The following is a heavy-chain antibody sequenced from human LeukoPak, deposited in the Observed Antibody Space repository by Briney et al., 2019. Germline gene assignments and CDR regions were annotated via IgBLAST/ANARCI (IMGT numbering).Heavy chain of an antibody. J-gene: IGHJ4*02. CDR1: GFTVSSNY. Sequence: GGSLRLSCAASGFTVSSNYMSWVRQAPGKGLEWVSVIYSGDSTYYADSVKGRFTISRDNSKNTLYLQMNSLRAEDTAVYYCARGLLFGELFSYWGQGTLVTVSS. CDR2: IYSGDST. CDR3: ARGLLFGELFSY. D-gene: IGHD3-10*02. V-gene: IGHV3-53*01.